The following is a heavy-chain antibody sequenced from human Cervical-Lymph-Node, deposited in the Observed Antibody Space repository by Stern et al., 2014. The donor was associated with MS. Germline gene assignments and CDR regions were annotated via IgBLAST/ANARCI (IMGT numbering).Heavy chain of an antibody. J-gene: IGHJ6*02. Sequence: EVQLVQSGGGLVQPGRSLRISCAASGFTFHDYAMHWVRQVPGKGLECVSGISWISYSIYYADSVKGRFTISRDNAQNSLYLQMNRLRSEDTAHYYCAKDSGGGYYRYYGVDVWGQGTTVTVSS. CDR3: AKDSGGGYYRYYGVDV. D-gene: IGHD3-16*01. CDR2: ISWISYSI. CDR1: GFTFHDYA. V-gene: IGHV3-9*01.